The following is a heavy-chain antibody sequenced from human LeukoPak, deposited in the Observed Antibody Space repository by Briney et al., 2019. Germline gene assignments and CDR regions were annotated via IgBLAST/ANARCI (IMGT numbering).Heavy chain of an antibody. CDR3: ARGGNYAPFDY. D-gene: IGHD1-26*01. Sequence: QPGGSLRLSCVVSGFTFRNEEMNWVRQAPGRGLEWIAYISSTDSPISCGDSVKGRFTISRDNAKNSLYLQMNSLRVDDTAIYYCARGGNYAPFDYWGQGALVAVSS. CDR1: GFTFRNEE. CDR2: ISSTDSPI. J-gene: IGHJ4*02. V-gene: IGHV3-48*03.